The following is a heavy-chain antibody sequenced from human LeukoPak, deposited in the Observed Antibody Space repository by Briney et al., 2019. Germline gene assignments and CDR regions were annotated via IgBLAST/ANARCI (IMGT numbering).Heavy chain of an antibody. CDR3: ARGAVTTGARYFDWLSRYMDV. CDR2: INHSGST. Sequence: SETLSLTCAVYGGSFSGYYWSWIRQPPGKGLEWIGEINHSGSTNYNPSLKGRVTISVDTSKNQFSLKLSSVTAADTAVYYCARGAVTTGARYFDWLSRYMDVWGKGTTVTVSS. CDR1: GGSFSGYY. J-gene: IGHJ6*03. V-gene: IGHV4-34*01. D-gene: IGHD3-9*01.